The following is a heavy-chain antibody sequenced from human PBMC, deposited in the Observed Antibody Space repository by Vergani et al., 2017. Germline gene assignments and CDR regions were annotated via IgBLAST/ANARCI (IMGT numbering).Heavy chain of an antibody. CDR3: ARDLRLLYNRFDP. V-gene: IGHV3-33*01. CDR2: TWYDGNNK. CDR1: GFTFNQYG. D-gene: IGHD1-14*01. J-gene: IGHJ5*02. Sequence: QVQLVESGGGVVQPGRSLRLSCAASGFTFNQYGMHWVRQAPGKGLEWVAVTWYDGNNKQYADSVKGRFTISRDNSKSTMYLQMNSLRDKATGVYYCARDLRLLYNRFDPWGQGTLVTVSS.